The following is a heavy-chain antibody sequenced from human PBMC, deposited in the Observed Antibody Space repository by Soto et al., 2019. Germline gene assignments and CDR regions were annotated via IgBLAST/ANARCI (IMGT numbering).Heavy chain of an antibody. Sequence: EVQLLESGGGLVQPGGTLRLSCAASGITFSTFAMSWVRQTPGKGLQWVSSITGNGGTTYYADSVKGRLTMSRDNSENKLYLQMNSVRGEDTAVYYCAKDRPNYCGSDGGYYRSVGDYWGQGTLVTVSS. V-gene: IGHV3-23*01. J-gene: IGHJ4*02. CDR1: GITFSTFA. CDR2: ITGNGGTT. CDR3: AKDRPNYCGSDGGYYRSVGDY. D-gene: IGHD3-10*01.